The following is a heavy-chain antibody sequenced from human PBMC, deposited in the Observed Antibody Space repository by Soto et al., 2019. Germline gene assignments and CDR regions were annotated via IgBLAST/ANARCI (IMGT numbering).Heavy chain of an antibody. D-gene: IGHD1-1*01. CDR3: VRDGTKTLRDWFDS. Sequence: SETLSLTCTVSGASISGFYWSWIRKSAGKGLEWIGRIYATGTTDYNPSLKSRVMMSVDTSKKQFSLKLRSVTAADTAVYYCVRDGTKTLRDWFDSWGQGISVTVSS. V-gene: IGHV4-4*07. CDR1: GASISGFY. J-gene: IGHJ5*01. CDR2: IYATGTT.